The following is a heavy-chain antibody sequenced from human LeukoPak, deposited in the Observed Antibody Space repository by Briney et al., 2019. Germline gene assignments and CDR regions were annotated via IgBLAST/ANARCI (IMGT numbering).Heavy chain of an antibody. D-gene: IGHD2-21*02. CDR3: ARGAFVVVTAIDY. Sequence: ASVKVSCKASGYTFTGYYMHWVRQAPGQGLEWMGWINPNSGGTNYAQKLQGRVTMSRDTSISTAYMELSRLRSDDTAVYYCARGAFVVVTAIDYWGQGTLVTVSS. J-gene: IGHJ4*02. V-gene: IGHV1-2*02. CDR1: GYTFTGYY. CDR2: INPNSGGT.